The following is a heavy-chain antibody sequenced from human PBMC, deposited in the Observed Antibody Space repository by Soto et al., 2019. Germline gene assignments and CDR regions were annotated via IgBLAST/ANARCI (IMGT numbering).Heavy chain of an antibody. CDR1: GYTFSNYD. Sequence: QVQLVQSGAELKKPGASVKVSCKASGYTFSNYDMNWVRQATGQGPEWIGWVNPNNGDTGYAQKFQGRVTLTTDISTPTAYMELTPLRSEDTAIYYCAKVTTTASALDFDYWGQGNLLTVSS. V-gene: IGHV1-8*01. D-gene: IGHD1-1*01. CDR3: AKVTTTASALDFDY. J-gene: IGHJ4*02. CDR2: VNPNNGDT.